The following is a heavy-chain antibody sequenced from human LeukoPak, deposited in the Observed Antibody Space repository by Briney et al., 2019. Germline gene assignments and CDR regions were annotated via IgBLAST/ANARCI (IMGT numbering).Heavy chain of an antibody. CDR1: GYTLTELS. D-gene: IGHD6-13*01. Sequence: ASVKVSCKVSGYTLTELSMHWVRQAPGKGLEWMRGFDPEDGETIYAQKFQGRVTMTEHTSTDTAYMELSSLRSEDTAVYYCATDSGNWGQGTLVTVSS. CDR3: ATDSGN. CDR2: FDPEDGET. J-gene: IGHJ4*02. V-gene: IGHV1-24*01.